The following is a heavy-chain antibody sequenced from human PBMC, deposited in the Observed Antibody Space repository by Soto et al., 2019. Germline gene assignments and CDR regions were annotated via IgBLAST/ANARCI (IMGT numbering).Heavy chain of an antibody. CDR1: GFTFSSYG. Sequence: PGGSLRLSCAASGFTFSSYGMHWVRQAPGKGLEWVAVISYDGSNKYYADSVKGRFTISRDNSKNTLYLQMNSLRAEDTAVYYCAKDWANFNFDYWGQGTLVTVSS. V-gene: IGHV3-30*18. CDR3: AKDWANFNFDY. D-gene: IGHD7-27*01. CDR2: ISYDGSNK. J-gene: IGHJ4*02.